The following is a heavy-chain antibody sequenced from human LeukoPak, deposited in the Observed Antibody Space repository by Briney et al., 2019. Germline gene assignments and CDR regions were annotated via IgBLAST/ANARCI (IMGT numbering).Heavy chain of an antibody. CDR1: GFTFSSYA. V-gene: IGHV3-23*01. Sequence: QPGGSLRLSCAVSGFTFSSYAMSWVRQAPGKGLEWVSAISGSGGSTYYADSVKGRFTISRDNSKNTLYLQMNSLRAEDTAVYYCAKGGYCSSTSCYLGAFDIWGQGTMVTVSS. CDR2: ISGSGGST. D-gene: IGHD2-2*01. CDR3: AKGGYCSSTSCYLGAFDI. J-gene: IGHJ3*02.